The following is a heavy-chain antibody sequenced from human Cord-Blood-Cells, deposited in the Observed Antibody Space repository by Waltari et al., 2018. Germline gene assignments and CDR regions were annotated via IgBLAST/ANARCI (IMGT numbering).Heavy chain of an antibody. Sequence: QVQLVQSGAEVKKPGASVKVSCKVSGYTLTELSMHWVRPPPGKGLEWMGGFDPEDGETIYAQKFQGRVTMTEDTSTDTAYMELSSLRSEDTAVYYCATLGYCSSTSCYFGMDVWGQGTTVTVSS. V-gene: IGHV1-24*01. CDR1: GYTLTELS. CDR2: FDPEDGET. D-gene: IGHD2-2*01. CDR3: ATLGYCSSTSCYFGMDV. J-gene: IGHJ6*02.